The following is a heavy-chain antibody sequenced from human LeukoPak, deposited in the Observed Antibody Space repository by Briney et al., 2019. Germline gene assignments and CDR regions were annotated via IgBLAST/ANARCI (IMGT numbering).Heavy chain of an antibody. V-gene: IGHV4-39*01. CDR1: GGSISWSTYC. CDR3: GRQLHGTSNFDY. D-gene: IGHD1-26*01. Sequence: SETLSLTCTVSGGSISWSTYCWHWIPQPPGKGLEWLGCISHSGSTYYNPSLKSRVTISIDTSKNQFSLRPRSVTAADTAVYYCGRQLHGTSNFDYWGQGALVTVSS. CDR2: ISHSGST. J-gene: IGHJ4*02.